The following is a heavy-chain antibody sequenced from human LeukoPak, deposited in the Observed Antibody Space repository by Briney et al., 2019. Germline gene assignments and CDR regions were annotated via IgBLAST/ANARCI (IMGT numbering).Heavy chain of an antibody. CDR2: MNPNSGNT. CDR1: GYTFTSYD. CDR3: ARALRAAAGPNFDY. D-gene: IGHD6-13*01. V-gene: IGHV1-8*01. Sequence: ASVKVSCKASGYTFTSYDINWVRQATGQGLEWMGWMNPNSGNTGYAQKFQGRVTMTTDTSTSTAYMELRSLRSDDTAVYYCARALRAAAGPNFDYWGQGTLVTVSS. J-gene: IGHJ4*02.